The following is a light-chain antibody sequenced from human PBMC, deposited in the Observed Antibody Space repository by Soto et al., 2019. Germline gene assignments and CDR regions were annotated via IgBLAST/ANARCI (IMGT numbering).Light chain of an antibody. CDR2: DAS. CDR1: QRIPHY. Sequence: EVELTQSPATLSSSPGERATLSCRASQRIPHYLAWYQQKPGQAPRLFIYDASYRATGIPARFNGCGSGTDFILTTSSLVPEDSRGYYCQQCNDLDTLGGGAKVNIK. CDR3: QQCNDLDT. J-gene: IGKJ4*02. V-gene: IGKV3-11*01.